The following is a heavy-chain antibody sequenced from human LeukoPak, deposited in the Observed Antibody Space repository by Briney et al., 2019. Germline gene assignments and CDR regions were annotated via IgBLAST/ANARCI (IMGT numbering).Heavy chain of an antibody. CDR1: GYIFTSYA. CDR3: ARWEGYGDYEANGRGWFDP. Sequence: ASVKVSCKASGYIFTSYAMHWVRQAPGQRLEWMGWINAGNGNTKYSQKFQGRVTITRDTSASTAYMELSSLRSEDTAVYYCARWEGYGDYEANGRGWFDPWGQGTLVTVSS. V-gene: IGHV1-3*01. D-gene: IGHD4-17*01. CDR2: INAGNGNT. J-gene: IGHJ5*02.